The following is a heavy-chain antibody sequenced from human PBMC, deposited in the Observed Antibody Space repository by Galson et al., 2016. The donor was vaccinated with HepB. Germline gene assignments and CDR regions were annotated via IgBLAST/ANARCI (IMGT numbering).Heavy chain of an antibody. Sequence: SLRLSCAASGFTFSDYYMSWIRQAPGKGLEWVSCISSSSTTILYADSVKGRFTVSRDNAKNSLYLQMDSLRAEDTAIYYCVKSSEGLLRYSGMDVWGQGTTVTVSS. CDR2: ISSSSTTI. CDR3: VKSSEGLLRYSGMDV. CDR1: GFTFSDYY. J-gene: IGHJ6*02. V-gene: IGHV3-11*04. D-gene: IGHD2/OR15-2a*01.